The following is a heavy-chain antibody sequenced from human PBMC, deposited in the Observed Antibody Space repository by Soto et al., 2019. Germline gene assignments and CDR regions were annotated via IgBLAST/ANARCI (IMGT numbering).Heavy chain of an antibody. D-gene: IGHD2-21*02. CDR2: IKQDGSDK. CDR1: GFTFSSYW. V-gene: IGHV3-7*01. J-gene: IGHJ4*02. Sequence: EVQLVESGGGLVQPGGSLRLSCAASGFTFSSYWMSWVRQAPGKGLEWVANIKQDGSDKYYVDSVKGRFTISRDNAKNSLYLQMNSLRAEDTAVYYCAREQEGVVVTATLDYWGQGTLVTVSS. CDR3: AREQEGVVVTATLDY.